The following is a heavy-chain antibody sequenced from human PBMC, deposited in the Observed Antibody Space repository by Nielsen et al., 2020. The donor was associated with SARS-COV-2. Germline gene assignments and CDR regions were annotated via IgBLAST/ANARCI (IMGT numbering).Heavy chain of an antibody. CDR3: TTEHIVVVPAAMGGYYGMDV. J-gene: IGHJ6*02. D-gene: IGHD2-2*01. Sequence: GESLKISCAASGFTFSSYWMSWVRQAPGKGLEWVGFIRSKAYGGTTEYAASVKGRFTISRDDSKSIAYLQMNSLKTEDTAVYYCTTEHIVVVPAAMGGYYGMDVWGQGTTVTVSS. V-gene: IGHV3-49*04. CDR2: IRSKAYGGTT. CDR1: GFTFSSYW.